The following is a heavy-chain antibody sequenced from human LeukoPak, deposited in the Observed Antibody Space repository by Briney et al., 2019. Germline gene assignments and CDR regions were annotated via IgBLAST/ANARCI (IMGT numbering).Heavy chain of an antibody. V-gene: IGHV4-31*03. CDR3: ARVPEYSNYVGY. D-gene: IGHD4-11*01. J-gene: IGHJ4*02. CDR2: ISNSGST. CDR1: GGSINSGGYY. Sequence: SETLSLTCTVSGGSINSGGYYWSWIRQHPGKGLEWIGYISNSGSTYYHPSLRSRLSISVDTSKNQFSLRLSSVTAADTAVYYCARVPEYSNYVGYWGQGTLVIVSS.